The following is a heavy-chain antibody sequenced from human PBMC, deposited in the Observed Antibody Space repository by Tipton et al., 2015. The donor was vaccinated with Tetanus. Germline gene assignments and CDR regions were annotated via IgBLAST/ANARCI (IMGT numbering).Heavy chain of an antibody. J-gene: IGHJ2*01. CDR3: ARRLGPYTGDQIWHFDL. V-gene: IGHV5-51*01. CDR2: VYPGDSDT. D-gene: IGHD7-27*01. CDR1: GYTFTSYW. Sequence: VQLVQSGAEVKKPGESLMVSCEASGYTFTSYWIGWVRQMPGEGLEWMGTVYPGDSDTRYSPSFRGQVTISADKSINTAYLEWRSLKASDTAMYYCARRLGPYTGDQIWHFDLWGRGTLVTVSS.